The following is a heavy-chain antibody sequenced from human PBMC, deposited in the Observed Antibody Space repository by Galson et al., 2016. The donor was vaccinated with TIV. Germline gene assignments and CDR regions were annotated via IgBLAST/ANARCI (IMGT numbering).Heavy chain of an antibody. CDR3: ARRGEAGSTGFFGL. D-gene: IGHD3-3*01. CDR1: GFSLYTRGVG. CDR2: FYWDGEE. J-gene: IGHJ4*02. Sequence: PALVTPTQTLTLTCTFSGFSLYTRGVGVGWIRQPPGKALEWLALFYWDGEERYSPSLRGRVTISTDTSGNEVVLKMTNMDPVDTGTYFCARRGEAGSTGFFGLWGQGSLVTVSS. V-gene: IGHV2-5*02.